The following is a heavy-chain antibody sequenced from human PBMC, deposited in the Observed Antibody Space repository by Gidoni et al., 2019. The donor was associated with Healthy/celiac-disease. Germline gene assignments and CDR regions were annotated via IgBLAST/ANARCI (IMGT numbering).Heavy chain of an antibody. J-gene: IGHJ5*02. V-gene: IGHV1-69*06. Sequence: QVQLVQSGAEVKKPGSSVKVSCKASGGTFSSYAISWVRQAPGQGLEWMGGIIPIFGTANYAQKFQGRVTITADKSTSTAYMELSSLRSEDTAVYYCARDLVGIAVAGTEVWFDPWGQGTLVTVSS. CDR2: IIPIFGTA. CDR3: ARDLVGIAVAGTEVWFDP. D-gene: IGHD6-19*01. CDR1: GGTFSSYA.